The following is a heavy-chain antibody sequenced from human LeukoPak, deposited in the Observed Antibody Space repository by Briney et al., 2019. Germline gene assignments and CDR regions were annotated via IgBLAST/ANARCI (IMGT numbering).Heavy chain of an antibody. CDR3: ARDSSGTTGHAFDI. V-gene: IGHV4-61*02. CDR2: IYTSGST. Sequence: QTSETLSLTCTVSGGSISSGSYYWSWIRQPAGKGLEWIGRIYTSGSTNYNPSLKSRVTISVDTSKNQFSLKLSSVTAADTAVYYCARDSSGTTGHAFDIWGQGTMVTVSS. D-gene: IGHD1-1*01. CDR1: GGSISSGSYY. J-gene: IGHJ3*02.